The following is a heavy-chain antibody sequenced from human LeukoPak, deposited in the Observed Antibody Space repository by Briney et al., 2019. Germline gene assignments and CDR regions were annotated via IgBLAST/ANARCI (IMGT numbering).Heavy chain of an antibody. J-gene: IGHJ4*02. CDR2: MSAYNGNT. CDR1: GDTFTSYG. V-gene: IGHV1-18*01. CDR3: AREGRQTTISGVVIPYFDY. D-gene: IGHD3-3*01. Sequence: ASVKVSCNASGDTFTSYGISWVRQAPGQGLEWMGWMSAYNGNTNYAQKLQGRVTMTTDTSTSTAYMELRSLRSDDTAVYYCAREGRQTTISGVVIPYFDYWSQGTLVTVSS.